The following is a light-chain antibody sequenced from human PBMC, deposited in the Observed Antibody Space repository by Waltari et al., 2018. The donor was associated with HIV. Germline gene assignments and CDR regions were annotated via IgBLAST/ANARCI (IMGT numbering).Light chain of an antibody. V-gene: IGLV2-14*03. CDR1: SSDVGGYNY. Sequence: QSALTQPASVSGSPGQSITISCTGTSSDVGGYNYVSWYQHRPGKAPKLMVYDVSNRPSGVSNRFSGSKSGNTASLTISGLQAEDEADYYCSSYTSSSTPRVFGGGTKLTVL. J-gene: IGLJ2*01. CDR2: DVS. CDR3: SSYTSSSTPRV.